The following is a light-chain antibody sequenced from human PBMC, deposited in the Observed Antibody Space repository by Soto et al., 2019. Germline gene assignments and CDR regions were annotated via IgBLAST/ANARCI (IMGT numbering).Light chain of an antibody. J-gene: IGLJ1*01. V-gene: IGLV2-14*01. CDR2: EVT. CDR1: TSDVGGYNY. CDR3: GSYTGSSTNV. Sequence: QSVLTQPASVSGSLGQSITISCTGTTSDVGGYNYASWYQRHPGKAPILMIYEVTNRPSGVSNRVSGSKSGHTATLTISGLQVEDEAENYCGSYTGSSTNVVGTWTKVTVL.